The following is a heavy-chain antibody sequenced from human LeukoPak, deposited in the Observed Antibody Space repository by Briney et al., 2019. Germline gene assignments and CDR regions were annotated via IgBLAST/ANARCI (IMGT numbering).Heavy chain of an antibody. J-gene: IGHJ6*03. Sequence: ASVKVSCKASGGTFSNYGISWVRQAPGQGLEWMGGIIPMFGAVYYAQKFRGRVTVTTDESTSTVYMELSSLRPEDTAVYYCASGGGSGGVIMGNYMAVWGKGTTVTVSS. CDR3: ASGGGSGGVIMGNYMAV. CDR1: GGTFSNYG. CDR2: IIPMFGAV. D-gene: IGHD3-10*01. V-gene: IGHV1-69*05.